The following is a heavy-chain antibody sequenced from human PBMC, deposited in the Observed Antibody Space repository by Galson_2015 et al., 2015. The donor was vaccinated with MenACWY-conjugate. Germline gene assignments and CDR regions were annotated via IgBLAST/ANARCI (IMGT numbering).Heavy chain of an antibody. V-gene: IGHV3-7*05. D-gene: IGHD3-10*02. CDR1: GFTFSDFW. CDR3: ARHVAALDY. CDR2: IMKDGSGK. Sequence: SLRLSCAASGFTFSDFWMSWVRLVPGQGLEWVAHIMKDGSGKYYVDSVKGRFTISRDNAKNSLNLHMNSLRAEDTAVYFCARHVAALDYWGQGTPVTVSS. J-gene: IGHJ4*02.